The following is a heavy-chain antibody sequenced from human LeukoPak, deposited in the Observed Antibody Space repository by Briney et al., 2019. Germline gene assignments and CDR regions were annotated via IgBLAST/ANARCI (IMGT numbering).Heavy chain of an antibody. CDR3: AKDTNTPYYYYYGMDV. J-gene: IGHJ6*02. V-gene: IGHV3-23*01. CDR2: ISGSGGST. Sequence: GGSLRLSCAASGFTFSSYAMSWVRQVPGKGLEWVSAISGSGGSTYYADSVKGRFTISRDNSKNTLYLQMNSLRAEDTAVYYCAKDTNTPYYYYYGMDVWGQGTTVTVSS. CDR1: GFTFSSYA.